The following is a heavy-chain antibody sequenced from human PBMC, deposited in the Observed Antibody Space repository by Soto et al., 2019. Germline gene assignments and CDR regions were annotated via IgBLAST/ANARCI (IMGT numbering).Heavy chain of an antibody. CDR2: IDPSDSYT. CDR3: ARLQVAAGDNALTFED. J-gene: IGHJ4*02. D-gene: IGHD6-13*01. V-gene: IGHV5-10-1*01. Sequence: GESLKISCKGSGYSFTSYWISWVRQMPGKGLEWMGRIDPSDSYTNYSPSFQGHVTISADKSISTAYLQWSSLKASDTAMYYCARLQVAAGDNALTFEDWGQGTRVTVFS. CDR1: GYSFTSYW.